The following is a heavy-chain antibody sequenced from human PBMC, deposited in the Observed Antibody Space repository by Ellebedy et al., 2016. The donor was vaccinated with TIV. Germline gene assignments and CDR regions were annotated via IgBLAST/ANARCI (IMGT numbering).Heavy chain of an antibody. Sequence: GGSLRLXXAASGFTFSSYNMNWVRQAPGKGLEWVSYLSYDSSTTYFADSVKGRFTISRDNAKNSLYLQMNSLRAEDTAVYFCARHHRRDGYKTFDYWGQGTLVTVSS. J-gene: IGHJ4*02. D-gene: IGHD5-24*01. V-gene: IGHV3-48*01. CDR2: LSYDSSTT. CDR3: ARHHRRDGYKTFDY. CDR1: GFTFSSYN.